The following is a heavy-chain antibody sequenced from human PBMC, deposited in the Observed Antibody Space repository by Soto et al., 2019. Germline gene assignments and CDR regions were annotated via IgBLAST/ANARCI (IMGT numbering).Heavy chain of an antibody. J-gene: IGHJ2*01. V-gene: IGHV4-34*01. CDR2: INDRGSI. CDR3: ARESHDILTGPPWVWYFDL. Sequence: QVQLQQWGAGPLRPLETLSLTCGVSGGSFSGYYWSWIRQSPGTGLEWIGEINDRGSINYNPSLKSRVSISVETSKHHSSLNLRSVPAADTAVYYCARESHDILTGPPWVWYFDLWGRGPLVTVSS. D-gene: IGHD3-9*01. CDR1: GGSFSGYY.